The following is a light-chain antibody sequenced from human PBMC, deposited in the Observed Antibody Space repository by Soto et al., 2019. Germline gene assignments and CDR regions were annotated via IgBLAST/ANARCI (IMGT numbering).Light chain of an antibody. CDR3: SSYTPTTWV. Sequence: QSALAQPASVSGSPGQSITISCTGTSSDIGDSNFVSWYQQHPGKAPQLIIYEVYNRPSGVSNRFSVSKSGNTASLTISGLQAEDEADYYCSSYTPTTWVFGGGTKVTVL. CDR1: SSDIGDSNF. V-gene: IGLV2-14*01. CDR2: EVY. J-gene: IGLJ3*02.